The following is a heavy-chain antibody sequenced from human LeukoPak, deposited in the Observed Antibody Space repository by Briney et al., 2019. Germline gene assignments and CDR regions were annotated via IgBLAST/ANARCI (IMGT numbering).Heavy chain of an antibody. CDR2: IYYSGST. V-gene: IGHV4-59*01. J-gene: IGHJ4*02. D-gene: IGHD1-26*01. Sequence: SETLSLTCTVSGGSLSCYYWSWIRQPPGTGLEWIVYIYYSGSTNYNPSLRSRVTISVDTSKNQFSLNLSSVTAADTAVYYCARLPIVGATDPYYFDYWGQGTLVTVSS. CDR3: ARLPIVGATDPYYFDY. CDR1: GGSLSCYY.